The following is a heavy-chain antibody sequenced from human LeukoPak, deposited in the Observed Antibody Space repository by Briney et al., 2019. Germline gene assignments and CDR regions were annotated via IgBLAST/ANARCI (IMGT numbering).Heavy chain of an antibody. D-gene: IGHD4-17*01. V-gene: IGHV3-30-3*01. CDR3: ARAPGGFHGDYSPIAY. CDR1: GFTFSSYA. J-gene: IGHJ4*02. Sequence: GGSLRLSCAASGFTFSSYAMHWVRQAPGKGLQWLALTSDDGSAKYYADSVKGRFTISRNNSQNTLYLQMNSLRADETAIYYCARAPGGFHGDYSPIAYWGQGTLVAVSS. CDR2: TSDDGSAK.